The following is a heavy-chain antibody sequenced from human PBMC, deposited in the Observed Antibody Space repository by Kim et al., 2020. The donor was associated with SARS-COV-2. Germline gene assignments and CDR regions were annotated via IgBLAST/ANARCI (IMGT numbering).Heavy chain of an antibody. J-gene: IGHJ5*02. CDR1: DGPFTDYY. CDR3: ARGQQLVRNFLFDP. CDR2: ITHSGST. D-gene: IGHD1-1*01. Sequence: SETLSLTCAVSDGPFTDYYWTWIRQAPGKGLEWIGEITHSGSTNYKPSLKSRVTIPIDASKRQFSLNLKSATAADTAVYYCARGQQLVRNFLFDPWGQGTMVTVSS. V-gene: IGHV4-34*01.